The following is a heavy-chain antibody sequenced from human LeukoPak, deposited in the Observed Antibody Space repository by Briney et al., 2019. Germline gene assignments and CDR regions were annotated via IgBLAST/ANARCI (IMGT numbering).Heavy chain of an antibody. CDR1: GGTFSSYA. CDR3: ARGGALGSYEY. J-gene: IGHJ4*02. Sequence: RASVKVSCKASGGTFSSYAISWVRQAPGQGLEWMGGIIPIFGTANYAQKFQGRVTITADESTSTAYMELSSLRSEDTAVYYCARGGALGSYEYWGQGTLVTVSS. CDR2: IIPIFGTA. V-gene: IGHV1-69*13. D-gene: IGHD1-26*01.